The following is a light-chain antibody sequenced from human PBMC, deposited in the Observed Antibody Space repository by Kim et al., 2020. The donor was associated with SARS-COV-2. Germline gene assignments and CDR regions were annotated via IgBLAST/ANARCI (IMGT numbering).Light chain of an antibody. CDR1: SLRSYY. V-gene: IGLV3-19*01. CDR2: GKN. J-gene: IGLJ2*01. CDR3: NSRDSSSLGV. Sequence: SSELTQDPAVSVALGQTVRITCQGDSLRSYYASWYQQKPGQAPVLVIYGKNNRPSGIPDRFSGSSSGNTASLTITGAQAEDEADYYCNSRDSSSLGVSGG.